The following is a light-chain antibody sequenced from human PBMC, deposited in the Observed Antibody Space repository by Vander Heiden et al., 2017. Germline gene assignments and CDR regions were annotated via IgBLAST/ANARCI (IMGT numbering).Light chain of an antibody. CDR3: QQYDNSPWT. V-gene: IGKV3-20*01. CDR1: SRVSRSY. J-gene: IGKJ1*01. Sequence: EILLTHPPRTLSLSPGERATPSSRAGSRVSRSYLAWYQQKPGQAPGLLIYGASSRATGIPDRFSGSGSGTDFTLTISSLEPEDFAVYYCQQYDNSPWTFGQGTRVEI. CDR2: GAS.